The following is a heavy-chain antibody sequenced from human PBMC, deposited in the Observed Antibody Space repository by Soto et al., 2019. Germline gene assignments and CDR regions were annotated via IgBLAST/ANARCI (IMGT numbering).Heavy chain of an antibody. Sequence: QVQLQESGPGLVKPSQTLSLTCTVSGGSISSGGYYWSWIRQHPGKGLEWIGYIYYSGSTYYNPSLKSRVTISVDTSKNQFSLKLSSVTAADTAVYYCARTSEPTNYYYYYYMDVWGKGTTVTVSS. V-gene: IGHV4-31*03. CDR1: GGSISSGGYY. D-gene: IGHD2-2*01. J-gene: IGHJ6*03. CDR3: ARTSEPTNYYYYYYMDV. CDR2: IYYSGST.